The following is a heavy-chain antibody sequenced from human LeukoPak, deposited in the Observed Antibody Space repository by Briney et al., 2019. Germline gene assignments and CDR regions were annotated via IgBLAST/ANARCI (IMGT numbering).Heavy chain of an antibody. CDR1: GFTFSDYG. V-gene: IGHV3-23*01. CDR2: ISDSGST. J-gene: IGHJ3*02. Sequence: GGTLRLSCAASGFTFSDYGMAWVRQAPGKGLEWVSGISDSGSTHYADSVKGRFTISRDNSKNTLYLQMNSLRAEDTAVYYCARDHFVVVPAANDAFDIWGQGTMVTVSS. CDR3: ARDHFVVVPAANDAFDI. D-gene: IGHD2-2*01.